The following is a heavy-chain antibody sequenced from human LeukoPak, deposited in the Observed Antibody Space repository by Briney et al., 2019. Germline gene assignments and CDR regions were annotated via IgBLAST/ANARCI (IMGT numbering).Heavy chain of an antibody. V-gene: IGHV3-30*18. CDR2: ISYDGSNK. Sequence: PGGSLRLSCAASGFTFSSYGMHWVRQAPGKGLEWVAVISYDGSNKYYADSVKGRFTISRDNSKNTLYLQMNSLRAEDTAVYYCAKVVGRSGYDFNWFDPWGQGTLVTVSS. D-gene: IGHD5-12*01. CDR3: AKVVGRSGYDFNWFDP. CDR1: GFTFSSYG. J-gene: IGHJ5*02.